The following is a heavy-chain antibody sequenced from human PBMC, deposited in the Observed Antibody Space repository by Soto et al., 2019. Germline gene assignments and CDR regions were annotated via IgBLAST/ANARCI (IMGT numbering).Heavy chain of an antibody. CDR1: GDSISDVDYY. CDR2: FYDSGTS. J-gene: IGHJ6*02. CDR3: ARGTRDYFDTTGPRYGMDV. D-gene: IGHD3-22*01. Sequence: QVQLQESGPGLVKPSQTLSLTCTVSGDSISDVDYYWSWVRQTPREGLEWIGAFYDSGTSYYSPSLKSRMTISVDSSKNQFSLTLTSVTAADTDVHYCARGTRDYFDTTGPRYGMDVWGQGTTVTVSS. V-gene: IGHV4-30-4*01.